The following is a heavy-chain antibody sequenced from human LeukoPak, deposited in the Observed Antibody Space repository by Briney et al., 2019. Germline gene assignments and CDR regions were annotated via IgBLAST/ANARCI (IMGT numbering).Heavy chain of an antibody. CDR2: IYYSGST. V-gene: IGHV4-39*01. D-gene: IGHD3-22*01. CDR3: ASQDSSGDYGYFDY. J-gene: IGHJ4*02. Sequence: PSETLSLTCTVSGGYISRSSHYWGWIRQPPGKGLEWIGSIYYSGSTYNNPSLRSRVTISVDTSRNQFSLKLSSVTAADMAVYYCASQDSSGDYGYFDYWGQGTLVTVSS. CDR1: GGYISRSSHY.